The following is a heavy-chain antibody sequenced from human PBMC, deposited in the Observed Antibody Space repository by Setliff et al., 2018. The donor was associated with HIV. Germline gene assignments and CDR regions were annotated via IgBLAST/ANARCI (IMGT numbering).Heavy chain of an antibody. CDR1: GGSISSYY. J-gene: IGHJ5*02. CDR2: IYYSGST. V-gene: IGHV4-59*12. D-gene: IGHD3-22*01. Sequence: TSETLSLTCTVSGGSISSYYWSWIRQPPGKGLEWIGYIYYSGSTNYNPSLKSRVTISVDTSKNQFSLKLSSVTAADTAVYYCARYRYYYDSSGYGRWFDPWGQGTLVTVSS. CDR3: ARYRYYYDSSGYGRWFDP.